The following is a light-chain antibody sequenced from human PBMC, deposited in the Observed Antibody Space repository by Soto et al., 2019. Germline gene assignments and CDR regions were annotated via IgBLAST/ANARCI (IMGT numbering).Light chain of an antibody. CDR3: QQRDAWPLT. Sequence: EIVLTQCASNLSLSAGERVTISCKTSQSVRSYLVWYQQKPGQAPRLLIYDASNRATGIPARFSGSGSGTDFTLSITSLEPEDSAVYYCQQRDAWPLTFGGGTKVDIK. CDR1: QSVRSY. V-gene: IGKV3-11*01. J-gene: IGKJ4*01. CDR2: DAS.